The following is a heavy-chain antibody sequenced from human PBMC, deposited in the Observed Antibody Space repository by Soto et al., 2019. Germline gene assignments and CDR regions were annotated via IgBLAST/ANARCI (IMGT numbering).Heavy chain of an antibody. D-gene: IGHD4-17*01. Sequence: PSETLSLTCTVSGGSISSYYWSWIRQPPGKGLEWIGYIYSSGSTNYNPSLKSRVTISVDTSKNQFSLKLTSVTAADTAMYYCARVRRGGVTTDFDIWGQGTMVTVSS. J-gene: IGHJ3*02. V-gene: IGHV4-59*01. CDR2: IYSSGST. CDR1: GGSISSYY. CDR3: ARVRRGGVTTDFDI.